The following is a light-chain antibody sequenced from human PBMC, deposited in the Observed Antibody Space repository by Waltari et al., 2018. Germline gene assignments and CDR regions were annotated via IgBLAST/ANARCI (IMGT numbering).Light chain of an antibody. CDR3: QSHERLPAT. Sequence: RRARQSGSRCLAWCQQRPGQAPRLLSDAASTSATCVPDRFSGSVFGTDFSRTISRLEPEGFAVYYCQSHERLPATFGQGTKVEIK. V-gene: IGKV3-20*01. CDR2: AAS. CDR1: QSGSRC. J-gene: IGKJ1*01.